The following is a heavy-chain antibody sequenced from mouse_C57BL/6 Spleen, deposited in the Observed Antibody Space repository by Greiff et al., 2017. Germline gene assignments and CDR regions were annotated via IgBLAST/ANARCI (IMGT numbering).Heavy chain of an antibody. V-gene: IGHV1-54*01. J-gene: IGHJ2*01. CDR1: GYAFTNYL. CDR2: INPGSGGT. CDR3: AREGPYYFDY. Sequence: VHLVESGAELVRPGTSVKVSCKASGYAFTNYLIEWVKQRPGQGLEWIGVINPGSGGTNYNEKFKGKATLTADKSSSTAYMQLSSLTSEDSAVYFCAREGPYYFDYWGQGTTLTVSS. D-gene: IGHD3-3*01.